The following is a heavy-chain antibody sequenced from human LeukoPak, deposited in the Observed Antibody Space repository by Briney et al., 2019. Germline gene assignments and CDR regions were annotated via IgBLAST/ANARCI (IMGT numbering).Heavy chain of an antibody. D-gene: IGHD6-19*01. J-gene: IGHJ4*02. Sequence: SETLSLTCAVYGGSFSGYYWSWIRQPPGKGLEWIGYIYYSGSTNYNPSLKSRVTISVDTSKNQFSLKLSSVTAADTAVYYCARWEGYSSGWYGGQGTLVTVSS. V-gene: IGHV4-34*01. CDR3: ARWEGYSSGWY. CDR2: IYYSGST. CDR1: GGSFSGYY.